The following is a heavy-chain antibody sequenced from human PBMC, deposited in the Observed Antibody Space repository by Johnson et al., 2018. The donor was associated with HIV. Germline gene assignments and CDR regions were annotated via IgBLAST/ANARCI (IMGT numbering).Heavy chain of an antibody. D-gene: IGHD6-13*01. V-gene: IGHV3-11*04. J-gene: IGHJ3*02. Sequence: QVQLVESGGGLVKPGGSLRLSCAASGFTFSDYYMSWIRQAPGKGLEWISYISSSGSTRYYADSVNGRFTIPRDNAKNSLYLQMNSLRAEDTAVYYCARYQQLVRDGAFDIWGQGTMVTGSS. CDR2: ISSSGSTR. CDR3: ARYQQLVRDGAFDI. CDR1: GFTFSDYY.